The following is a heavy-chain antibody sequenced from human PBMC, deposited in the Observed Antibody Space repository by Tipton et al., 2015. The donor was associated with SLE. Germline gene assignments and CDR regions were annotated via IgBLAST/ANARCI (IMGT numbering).Heavy chain of an antibody. J-gene: IGHJ6*02. CDR3: AREQYVYWSGYNYDYCGLDV. CDR1: GFTFSSFE. CDR2: ISSDGGTR. D-gene: IGHD3-3*01. V-gene: IGHV3-48*03. Sequence: GSLRLSCAGSGFTFSSFELNWVRQAPGKGLEWVSYISSDGGTRHYADSVKGRFTISRDNAKNSLFLQMNSLRAEDTAVYYCAREQYVYWSGYNYDYCGLDVWGQGTTVTVSS.